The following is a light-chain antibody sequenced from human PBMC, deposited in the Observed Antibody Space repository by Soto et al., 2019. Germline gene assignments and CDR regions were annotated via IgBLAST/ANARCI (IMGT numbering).Light chain of an antibody. CDR2: DVS. CDR3: SSYTDFSLYV. J-gene: IGLJ1*01. CDR1: SADIGAYDH. V-gene: IGLV2-14*01. Sequence: QSVLTQPASVSGSPGRSISISCAGTSADIGAYDHVSWYQQHPGKAPKLIIYDVSSRPSGVSNRFSGSKSANTASLTIFGLQAEDETDYFCSSYTDFSLYVFGTGTKVPV.